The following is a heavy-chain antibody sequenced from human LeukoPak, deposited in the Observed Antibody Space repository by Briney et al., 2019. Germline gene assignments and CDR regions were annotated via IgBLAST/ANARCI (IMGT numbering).Heavy chain of an antibody. D-gene: IGHD6-19*01. CDR1: GFTFSSYS. Sequence: GGSLRLSCAASGFTFSSYSMNWVRQAPGKGLEWVSSISSSSSYIYYADSVKGRFTISRDHAKNSLYLQMNSLRAEDTAVYYFARGPIGVAGVDYWGQGTLVTVSS. V-gene: IGHV3-21*01. CDR3: ARGPIGVAGVDY. CDR2: ISSSSSYI. J-gene: IGHJ4*02.